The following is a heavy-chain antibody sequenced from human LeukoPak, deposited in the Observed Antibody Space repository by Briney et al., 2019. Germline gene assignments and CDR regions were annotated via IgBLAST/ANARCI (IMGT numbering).Heavy chain of an antibody. J-gene: IGHJ3*02. D-gene: IGHD4-11*01. CDR2: IKSDGSYT. Sequence: GGSLRLSCAASGFTFSTYWMHWVRQAPGKGLVWVSLIKSDGSYTSYADSVKGRFTISRDNAKNTLYLQMNSLRVEDTAVYYRARAAYRAAFDIWGQGTMVTVSS. V-gene: IGHV3-74*01. CDR3: ARAAYRAAFDI. CDR1: GFTFSTYW.